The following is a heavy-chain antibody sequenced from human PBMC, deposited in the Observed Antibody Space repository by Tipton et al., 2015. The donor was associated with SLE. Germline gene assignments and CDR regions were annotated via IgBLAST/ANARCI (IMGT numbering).Heavy chain of an antibody. Sequence: SLRLSCAASGFTFSSYGMHWVRQAPGKGLEWVAFIRDDGSNEYYGDSVKGRFTIFRDNSKNMLSLQMNNLRLDDTAVYFCATRMIQDFNYWGQGTLVTVSS. CDR2: IRDDGSNE. J-gene: IGHJ4*02. V-gene: IGHV3-30*02. D-gene: IGHD3-16*01. CDR1: GFTFSSYG. CDR3: ATRMIQDFNY.